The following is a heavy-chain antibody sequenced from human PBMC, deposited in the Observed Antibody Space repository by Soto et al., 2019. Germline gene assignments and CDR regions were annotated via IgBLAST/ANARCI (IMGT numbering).Heavy chain of an antibody. Sequence: PGGSLRLSCAASGFTFSSYEMNWVRQAPGKGLEWVSYISSSGSTIYYADSVKGRFTISRDNAKNSLYLQMNSLRAEDTAVYYCARDPPPDWAGVVVPAASHDAFDIWGQGTMVTVSS. CDR2: ISSSGSTI. D-gene: IGHD2-2*01. CDR1: GFTFSSYE. J-gene: IGHJ3*02. CDR3: ARDPPPDWAGVVVPAASHDAFDI. V-gene: IGHV3-48*03.